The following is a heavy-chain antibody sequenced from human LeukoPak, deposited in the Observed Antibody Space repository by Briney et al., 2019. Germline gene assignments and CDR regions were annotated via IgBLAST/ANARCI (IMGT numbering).Heavy chain of an antibody. Sequence: GRSLRLSCAASGFTFSRHGMHWVRQAPGKGLEWVAVIWYDGSNRYYADSMKGRFTISRDNSKNTLYLQVNSLRAEDTAVYYCARDMATDYFDYWGQGTLVTVSS. V-gene: IGHV3-33*01. J-gene: IGHJ4*02. CDR3: ARDMATDYFDY. CDR2: IWYDGSNR. CDR1: GFTFSRHG. D-gene: IGHD5-24*01.